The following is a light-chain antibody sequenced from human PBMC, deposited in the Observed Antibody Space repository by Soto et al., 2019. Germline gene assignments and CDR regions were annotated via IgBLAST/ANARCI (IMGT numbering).Light chain of an antibody. CDR3: QQCYSNLRT. CDR2: AAS. V-gene: IGKV1-39*01. CDR1: QSISSY. Sequence: DIQMTQSPSSLSASVGDRVTITCRASQSISSYLNWYQQKPGKAPKLLIYAASSLQSGVPSRFSGSGSGTDFTLTISSLQPEDFATYYCQQCYSNLRTFGGGTKVEIK. J-gene: IGKJ4*01.